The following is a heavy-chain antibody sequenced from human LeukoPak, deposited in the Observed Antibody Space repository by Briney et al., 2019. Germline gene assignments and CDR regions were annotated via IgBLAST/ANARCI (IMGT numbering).Heavy chain of an antibody. CDR2: INWNGGST. J-gene: IGHJ4*02. CDR1: GFTFDDYG. CDR3: VREQWELLGNYYFDY. Sequence: RPGGSLRLSCAASGFTFDDYGMSWVRQAPGKGLEWVSGINWNGGSTGYADSVKGRFTISRDNAKNSLYLQMNSLRAEDTALYYCVREQWELLGNYYFDYWGQGTLVTVSS. V-gene: IGHV3-20*04. D-gene: IGHD1-26*01.